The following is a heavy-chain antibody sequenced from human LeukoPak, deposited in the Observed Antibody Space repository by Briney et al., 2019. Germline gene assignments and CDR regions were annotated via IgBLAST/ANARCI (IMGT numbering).Heavy chain of an antibody. Sequence: NSSETLSLTCTVYGGSFRGYYWRWIRQPPGKGLEWIVEINHSGSTNYNPFLKSRVTISVDTSKNQFSLKLSSVTAADTAVYYCARREYSSSWSNFDYWGQGTLVTVSS. CDR1: GGSFRGYY. CDR2: INHSGST. V-gene: IGHV4-34*01. J-gene: IGHJ4*02. CDR3: ARREYSSSWSNFDY. D-gene: IGHD6-13*01.